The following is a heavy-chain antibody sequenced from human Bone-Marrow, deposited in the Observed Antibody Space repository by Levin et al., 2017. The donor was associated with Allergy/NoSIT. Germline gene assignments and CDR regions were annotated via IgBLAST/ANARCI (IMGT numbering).Heavy chain of an antibody. CDR2: IIPIFGTA. V-gene: IGHV1-69*13. D-gene: IGHD2-15*01. CDR1: GGTFSSYA. CDR3: CSGGSPRRNYYYYYYMDV. Sequence: SVKVSCKASGGTFSSYAISWVRQAPGQGLEWMGGIIPIFGTANYAQKFQGRVTITADESTSTAYMELSSLRSEDTAVYYCCSGGSPRRNYYYYYYMDVWGKGTTVTVSS. J-gene: IGHJ6*03.